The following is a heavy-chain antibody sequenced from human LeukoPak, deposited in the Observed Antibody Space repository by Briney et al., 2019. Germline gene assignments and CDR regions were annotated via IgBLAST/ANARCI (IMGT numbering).Heavy chain of an antibody. J-gene: IGHJ4*02. D-gene: IGHD3-10*01. CDR2: INPGGST. CDR1: GVPFSGYY. Sequence: PSETLSLTCAASGVPFSGYYWSWIRQPPGKGLEWIWEINPGGSTTYYPSLKSRVTISVDTSKNQFSLKLSSVTAADTAVYYCARGRDFYGSGSYWNYWGEGTLVTVSS. CDR3: ARGRDFYGSGSYWNY. V-gene: IGHV4-34*01.